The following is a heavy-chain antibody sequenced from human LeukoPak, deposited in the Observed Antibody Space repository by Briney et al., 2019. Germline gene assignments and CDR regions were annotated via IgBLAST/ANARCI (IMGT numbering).Heavy chain of an antibody. CDR1: GYTIIDYY. D-gene: IGHD6-6*01. CDR3: ARTSIAARRADFDY. J-gene: IGHJ4*02. V-gene: IGHV1-2*02. CDR2: INSNSGGI. Sequence: ASVKVSCKTSGYTIIDYYIHWMRQAPGQGLEWMGWINSNSGGISYAQKFQGRVTLTRDTPARTVFMELNRLTSDDTAVYYCARTSIAARRADFDYWGQGTVVTVSS.